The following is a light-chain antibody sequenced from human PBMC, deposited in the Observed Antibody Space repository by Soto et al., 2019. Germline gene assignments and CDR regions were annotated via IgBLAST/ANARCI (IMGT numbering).Light chain of an antibody. V-gene: IGLV3-21*02. Sequence: SYELTQPPSVSVAPGQTARITCGGNNIGSESVHWYQQKPGQAPVVVVYDDRDRPSGIPERFSGSNSGNTATLTISRVEAGDEAEYYCQVWDRSIDQVIFGGGTKLTVL. CDR2: DDR. CDR3: QVWDRSIDQVI. CDR1: NIGSES. J-gene: IGLJ2*01.